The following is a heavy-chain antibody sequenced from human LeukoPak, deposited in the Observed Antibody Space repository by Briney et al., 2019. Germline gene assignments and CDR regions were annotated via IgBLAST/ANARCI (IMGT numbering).Heavy chain of an antibody. CDR2: MYHNSGAT. V-gene: IGHV4-38-2*02. CDR1: GYSITTGYY. Sequence: SETLSLTCTVSGYSITTGYYWAWIRQPPGKGPEWIGSMYHNSGATFYSPSLKSRVTISVDTSKNQLSLKLSSVTAADTAVYYCAGERLQYYFDYWGQGTLVTVSS. CDR3: AGERLQYYFDY. D-gene: IGHD4-11*01. J-gene: IGHJ4*02.